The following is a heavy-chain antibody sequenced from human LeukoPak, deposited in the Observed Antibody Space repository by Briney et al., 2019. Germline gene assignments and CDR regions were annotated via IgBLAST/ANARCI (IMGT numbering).Heavy chain of an antibody. CDR3: VKGSSGWYEGYFDY. J-gene: IGHJ4*02. Sequence: GGSLRLSCSASGFTFSWYAMHWVRQAPGKGLEYVSTISSNGGSTYYADSVKGRFTISRDNSKNTLYLQMSSLRAEDTAVYYCVKGSSGWYEGYFDYWGQGTLGTVSS. V-gene: IGHV3-64D*09. CDR2: ISSNGGST. CDR1: GFTFSWYA. D-gene: IGHD6-19*01.